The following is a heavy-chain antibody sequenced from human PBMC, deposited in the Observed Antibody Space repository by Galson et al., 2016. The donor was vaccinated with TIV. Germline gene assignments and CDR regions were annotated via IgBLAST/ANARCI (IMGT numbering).Heavy chain of an antibody. CDR3: ARSQSCGGDCYYFDY. V-gene: IGHV1-46*01. Sequence: SVKVSCKAFGYTVTTYYIHWVRQGPGQGLEWMGIINPSGGGTTYAQNFQGRTTMTRDTSTGTVYMALSSLRSEDTAVYYCARSQSCGGDCYYFDYWGRGTLVTVSS. D-gene: IGHD2-21*02. J-gene: IGHJ4*02. CDR1: GYTVTTYY. CDR2: INPSGGGT.